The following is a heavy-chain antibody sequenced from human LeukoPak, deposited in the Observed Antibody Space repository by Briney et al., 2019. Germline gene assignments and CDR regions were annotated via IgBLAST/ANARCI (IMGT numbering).Heavy chain of an antibody. Sequence: GGSLRLSCAASGFTFSSYSMNWVRQAPGKGLEWVSYISSSSSTIYYADSVKGRFTISRDNAKNSLYLQMNSLRVEDTAVYYCASLTRGNYYTTRDDYWGQGTLVTVSS. CDR1: GFTFSSYS. J-gene: IGHJ4*02. CDR2: ISSSSSTI. D-gene: IGHD3-10*01. V-gene: IGHV3-48*04. CDR3: ASLTRGNYYTTRDDY.